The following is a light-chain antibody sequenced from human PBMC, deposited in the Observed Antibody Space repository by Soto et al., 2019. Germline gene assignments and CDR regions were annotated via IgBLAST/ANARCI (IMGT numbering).Light chain of an antibody. CDR3: QQYDDFS. V-gene: IGKV1-33*01. J-gene: IGKJ4*01. Sequence: IQMTQSPSSLSASVGDRVTITCRASQGIRNDLGWYQQKPGKAPKLLIYDASNLETGVPSRFSGSGSGTDFTFTISSLQPEDIATYYCQQYDDFSFGGGTKVEVK. CDR1: QGIRND. CDR2: DAS.